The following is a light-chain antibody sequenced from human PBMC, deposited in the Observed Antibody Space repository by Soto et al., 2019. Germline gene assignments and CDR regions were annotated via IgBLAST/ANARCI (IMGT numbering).Light chain of an antibody. CDR2: EVN. V-gene: IGLV2-8*01. CDR3: SSYGGSNNLV. CDR1: SSDVGGYNY. J-gene: IGLJ2*01. Sequence: ALTQPPSASGSPGQSVTISCTGTSSDVGGYNYVSWYQQHPGKAPKLMIDEVNKRPSGVPDRFSGSKSGNTASLTVSGLQAEDEADYYCSSYGGSNNLVFGGGTKLTVL.